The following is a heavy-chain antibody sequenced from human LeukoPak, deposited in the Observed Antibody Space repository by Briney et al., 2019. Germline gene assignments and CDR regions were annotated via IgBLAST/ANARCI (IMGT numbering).Heavy chain of an antibody. CDR3: ARGIRYSSSSLDY. D-gene: IGHD6-13*01. Sequence: SETLSPTCAVYGGSFSGYYWSWIRQPPGKGLELIGEINHSGSTNYNPSLKSRVTISVDTSKNQFSLKLSSVTAADTAVYYCARGIRYSSSSLDYWGQGTLVTVSS. CDR1: GGSFSGYY. V-gene: IGHV4-34*01. J-gene: IGHJ4*02. CDR2: INHSGST.